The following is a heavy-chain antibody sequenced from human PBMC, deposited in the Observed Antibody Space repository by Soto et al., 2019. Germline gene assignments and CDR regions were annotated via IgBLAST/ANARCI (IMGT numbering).Heavy chain of an antibody. CDR1: GFTFSSYW. J-gene: IGHJ6*02. D-gene: IGHD3-22*01. Sequence: GGSLRLSCAASGFTFSSYWMSWVRQAPGKGLEWVASIKEDGAEKYYVDSVEGRFTISRDNAENSMYLHMNSLRAEDTAVYHCARGWGYFDSSGFPCFYAMDVWGQGTTVTVSS. CDR3: ARGWGYFDSSGFPCFYAMDV. CDR2: IKEDGAEK. V-gene: IGHV3-7*01.